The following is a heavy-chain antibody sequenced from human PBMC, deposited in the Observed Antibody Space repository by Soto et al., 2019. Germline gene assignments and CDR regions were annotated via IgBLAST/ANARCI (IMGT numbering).Heavy chain of an antibody. CDR3: ARVERTLSTPFAYGMDV. CDR2: IYHTGNT. D-gene: IGHD2-2*01. CDR1: GGSINSGGYS. J-gene: IGHJ6*02. Sequence: QLQLQESGSGLVKPSQTLSLTCTVSGGSINSGGYSWIWIRQPPGKGLEWIGYIYHTGNTFYNPSLQXRXTXSXXQSKRQFSLSLGSVTAADTAMYYCARVERTLSTPFAYGMDVWGQGTRVTVSS. V-gene: IGHV4-30-2*01.